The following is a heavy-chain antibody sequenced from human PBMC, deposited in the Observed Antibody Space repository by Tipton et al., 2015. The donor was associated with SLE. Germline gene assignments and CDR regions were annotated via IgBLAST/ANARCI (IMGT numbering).Heavy chain of an antibody. D-gene: IGHD3-9*01. J-gene: IGHJ1*01. CDR1: GGSISSSSYY. V-gene: IGHV4-39*07. Sequence: LRLSCTVSGGSISSSSYYWGWIRQPPGKGLEWIGSIYYSGSTHYNPSLKSRVTISVDTSKNQFSLSLSSLTAADTAVYYCARAAGYYSSFFQHWGQGTLVTVS. CDR2: IYYSGST. CDR3: ARAAGYYSSFFQH.